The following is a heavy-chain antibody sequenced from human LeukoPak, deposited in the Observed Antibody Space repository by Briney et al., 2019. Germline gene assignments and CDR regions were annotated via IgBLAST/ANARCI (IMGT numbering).Heavy chain of an antibody. Sequence: GGSLRLSCAASGFTFSSYAMSWVRQAPGKGLEWVSAISGSGGSTYYADSVKGRFTTSRDNSKNTLYLQMNSLRAEDTAVYYCAKSYGRSSGWYYYFDYWGQGTLVTVSS. CDR2: ISGSGGST. CDR1: GFTFSSYA. J-gene: IGHJ4*02. V-gene: IGHV3-23*01. CDR3: AKSYGRSSGWYYYFDY. D-gene: IGHD6-19*01.